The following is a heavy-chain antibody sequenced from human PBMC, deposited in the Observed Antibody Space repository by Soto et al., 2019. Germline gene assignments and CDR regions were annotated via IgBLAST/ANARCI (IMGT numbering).Heavy chain of an antibody. Sequence: QVQLIQSGAEVKKPGSSVKVSCKISGDTFTSYAVSWVRQAPGQGLEWVGGIVPLFRTTDYAQKFQGRVTITADQSTNTAYMELSSLRSDDTAVYYCAINLLAVAGRSGDWGQGTLVTVSS. D-gene: IGHD6-19*01. CDR1: GDTFTSYA. V-gene: IGHV1-69*01. CDR2: IVPLFRTT. CDR3: AINLLAVAGRSGD. J-gene: IGHJ4*02.